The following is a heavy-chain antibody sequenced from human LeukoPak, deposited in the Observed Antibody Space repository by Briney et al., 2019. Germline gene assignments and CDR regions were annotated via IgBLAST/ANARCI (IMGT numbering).Heavy chain of an antibody. V-gene: IGHV3-11*01. J-gene: IGHJ4*02. D-gene: IGHD6-19*01. Sequence: GGSLRLSCAASGFTFGDYYMSWIRQAPGKGLDWFSYISSSGTTIYYADSVKGRFTISRDNSKNTLYLQMNSLRAEDTAVYYCAKVWDSSGWSWGYFDYWGQGTLVTVSS. CDR3: AKVWDSSGWSWGYFDY. CDR2: ISSSGTTI. CDR1: GFTFGDYY.